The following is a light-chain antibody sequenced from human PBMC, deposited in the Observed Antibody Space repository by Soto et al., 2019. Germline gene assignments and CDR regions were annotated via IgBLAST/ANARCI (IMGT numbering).Light chain of an antibody. CDR2: GAS. J-gene: IGKJ1*01. Sequence: EIVLTQSPGTLSLSPGERATLSCRASQSVSSSYLAWYQQKPGQAPRLLIYGASSRATGIPDRFSGSGSVTDFTLAISRLEPEAFAVYYCHQYGSPWTFGQGTKVEIK. CDR1: QSVSSSY. V-gene: IGKV3-20*01. CDR3: HQYGSPWT.